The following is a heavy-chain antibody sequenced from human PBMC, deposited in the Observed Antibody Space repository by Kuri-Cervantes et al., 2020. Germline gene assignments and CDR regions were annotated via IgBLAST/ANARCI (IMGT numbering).Heavy chain of an antibody. CDR2: IHHSGST. CDR3: ARGRYCSGGSCSGGVDY. J-gene: IGHJ4*02. CDR1: GGSISSGGYS. Sequence: SETLSLTCAVSGGSISSGGYSWSWIRQPPGKGLEWIGYIHHSGSTYYNPSLKSRVTISVDRSKNQFSMKLSSVTAADTAVYYCARGRYCSGGSCSGGVDYWGQGTLVTVSS. D-gene: IGHD2-15*01. V-gene: IGHV4-30-2*01.